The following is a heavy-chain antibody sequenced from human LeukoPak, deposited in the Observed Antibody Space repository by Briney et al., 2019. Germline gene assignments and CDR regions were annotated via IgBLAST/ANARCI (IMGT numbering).Heavy chain of an antibody. Sequence: GGSLRLSCAASGLTFSNYAMRWVRQAPGKGLEWVSGIRGSGDSTYYADSVKGRFTISRDNSKNTLYLQMNSLRVEDTAVYYCAKEHGYGGTFDYWGQGTLVTVSS. CDR2: IRGSGDST. CDR1: GLTFSNYA. CDR3: AKEHGYGGTFDY. J-gene: IGHJ4*02. D-gene: IGHD4/OR15-4a*01. V-gene: IGHV3-23*01.